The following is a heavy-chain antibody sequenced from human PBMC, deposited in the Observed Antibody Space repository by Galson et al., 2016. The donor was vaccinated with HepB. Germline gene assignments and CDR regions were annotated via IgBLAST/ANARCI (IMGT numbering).Heavy chain of an antibody. Sequence: SLRLSCAASGFSFSRYGMRWVRQAPGKGLDWVAVISYDGSKKFYGDSVKGRFTISRDNFKNTLFLQMNSLRAGDTAVYYCARGPPYYDYWSGYYGMDVWGQGTTVTVSS. J-gene: IGHJ6*02. CDR3: ARGPPYYDYWSGYYGMDV. V-gene: IGHV3-30*19. D-gene: IGHD3-3*01. CDR2: ISYDGSKK. CDR1: GFSFSRYG.